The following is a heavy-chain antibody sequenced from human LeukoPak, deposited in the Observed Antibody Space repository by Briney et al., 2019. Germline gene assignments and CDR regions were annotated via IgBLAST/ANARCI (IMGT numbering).Heavy chain of an antibody. CDR2: IKSKTDGGTT. V-gene: IGHV3-15*01. J-gene: IGHJ4*02. CDR1: GFTFSNVW. D-gene: IGHD6-19*01. Sequence: GGSLRLSCVASGFTFSNVWMNWVRQAPGKGLEWVGRIKSKTDGGTTDYAVPVKGRFTISRDNSKNTLYLQMNSLRAEDTAVYYCARFLSQWLGFDYWGQGTLVTVSS. CDR3: ARFLSQWLGFDY.